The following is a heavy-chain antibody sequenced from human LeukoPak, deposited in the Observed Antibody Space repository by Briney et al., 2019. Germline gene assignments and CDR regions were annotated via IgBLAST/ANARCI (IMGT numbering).Heavy chain of an antibody. CDR3: ARLSSSSWPNLDY. CDR1: GYSFTSYW. CDR2: IYPGDSDT. J-gene: IGHJ4*02. V-gene: IGHV5-51*01. Sequence: GASLKISCKGSGYSFTSYWIGWVRQMPGKGLEWMGIIYPGDSDTRYSPSFQGQVTISADKSISTAYLQWSSLKASDAAMYYCARLSSSSWPNLDYWGQGTLVTVSS. D-gene: IGHD6-13*01.